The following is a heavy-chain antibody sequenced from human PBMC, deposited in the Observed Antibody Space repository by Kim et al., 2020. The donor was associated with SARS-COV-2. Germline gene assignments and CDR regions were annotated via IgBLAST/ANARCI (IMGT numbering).Heavy chain of an antibody. CDR1: GGSISSSSYY. J-gene: IGHJ3*02. CDR3: ARCRYYYGRPHAFDI. D-gene: IGHD3-10*01. Sequence: SETLSLTCTVSGGSISSSSYYWGWIRQPPGKGLEWIGSIYYSGSTYYNPSLKSRVTISVDTSKNQFSLKLSSVTAADTAVYYCARCRYYYGRPHAFDIWGQGTMVTVSS. V-gene: IGHV4-39*07. CDR2: IYYSGST.